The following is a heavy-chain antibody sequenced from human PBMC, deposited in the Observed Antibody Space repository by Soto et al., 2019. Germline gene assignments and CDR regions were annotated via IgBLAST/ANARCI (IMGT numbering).Heavy chain of an antibody. J-gene: IGHJ5*02. CDR3: AREVSPNSRCWYTVLVRWFDP. CDR2: ISYSGNT. V-gene: IGHV4-31*03. Sequence: QVQLQESGPGLVKPSQTLSLTCTVSGGSINSGDYYWSWVRQVPGKGLEWIGFISYSGNTHYNPSLESRVTISKDTSKNQCSLRLNSITAADSAVYYCAREVSPNSRCWYTVLVRWFDPWCQGTLVTVSS. CDR1: GGSINSGDYY. D-gene: IGHD6-19*01.